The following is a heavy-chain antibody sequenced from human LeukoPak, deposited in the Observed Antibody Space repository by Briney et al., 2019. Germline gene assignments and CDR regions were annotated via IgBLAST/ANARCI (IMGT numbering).Heavy chain of an antibody. CDR3: ARLPAYSNYAFDY. D-gene: IGHD4-11*01. Sequence: SETLSLTCTVSGGSISSSSYYWGWIRQPPGQGLEWIGSIYYTGSTYYNPSLKSRVTISVDTSKNQFSLKLSSVTAADTAVYYCARLPAYSNYAFDYWGQGTLVTVSS. J-gene: IGHJ4*02. CDR2: IYYTGST. CDR1: GGSISSSSYY. V-gene: IGHV4-39*01.